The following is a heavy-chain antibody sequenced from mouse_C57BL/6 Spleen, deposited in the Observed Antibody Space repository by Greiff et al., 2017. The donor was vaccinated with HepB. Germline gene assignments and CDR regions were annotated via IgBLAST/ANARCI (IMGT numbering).Heavy chain of an antibody. J-gene: IGHJ2*01. CDR1: GYSFTGYY. CDR2: INPSTGGT. V-gene: IGHV1-42*01. D-gene: IGHD4-1*01. CDR3: ARYAGTGDY. Sequence: EVQLQQSGPELVKPGASVKISCKASGYSFTGYYMNWVKQSPEKSLEWIGEINPSTGGTTYNQKFKAKATLTVDKSSSTAYMQLKSLTSEDSAVYYCARYAGTGDYWGQGTTLTVSS.